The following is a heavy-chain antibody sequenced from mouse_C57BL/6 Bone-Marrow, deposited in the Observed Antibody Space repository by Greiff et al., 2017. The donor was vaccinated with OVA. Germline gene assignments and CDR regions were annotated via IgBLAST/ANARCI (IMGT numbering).Heavy chain of an antibody. Sequence: QVQLQQSGAELVRPGASVKLSCKASGYTFTSYGISWVKQRTGQGLEWIGEIYPRSGNTYYNEKFKGKATLTADKSSSTAYMELSSLTSEDSADSFGARDDIYADYAWFAYWGQGTLVTVSA. CDR3: ARDDIYADYAWFAY. D-gene: IGHD2-4*01. V-gene: IGHV1-81*01. J-gene: IGHJ3*01. CDR2: IYPRSGNT. CDR1: GYTFTSYG.